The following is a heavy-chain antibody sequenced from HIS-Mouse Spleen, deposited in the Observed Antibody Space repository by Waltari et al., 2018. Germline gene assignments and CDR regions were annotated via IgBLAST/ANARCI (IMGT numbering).Heavy chain of an antibody. Sequence: EVQLVESGGGLIQPGGSLRLSCAASGFTVSGNSMSGVRLAPGKGLEGVSVIYSGGSTYYADSVKGRFTISRDNSKNTLYLQMNSLRAEDTAVYYCARGGLAAAGWYFDLWGRGTLVTVSS. CDR2: IYSGGST. CDR1: GFTVSGNS. D-gene: IGHD6-13*01. J-gene: IGHJ2*01. V-gene: IGHV3-53*01. CDR3: ARGGLAAAGWYFDL.